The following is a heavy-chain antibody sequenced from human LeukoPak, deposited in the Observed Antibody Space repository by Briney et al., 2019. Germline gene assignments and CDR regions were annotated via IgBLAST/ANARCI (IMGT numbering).Heavy chain of an antibody. V-gene: IGHV1-2*02. J-gene: IGHJ4*02. CDR1: GYTFTGYY. D-gene: IGHD3-22*01. CDR2: INPNSGGT. Sequence: ASVNVSCKASGYTFTGYYMHWVRQAPGQGLEWMGWINPNSGGTNYAQKFQGRVTMTRDTSISTAYMELSSLRSEDTAVYYCARDIYYDSSGSIPFDYWGQGTLVTVSS. CDR3: ARDIYYDSSGSIPFDY.